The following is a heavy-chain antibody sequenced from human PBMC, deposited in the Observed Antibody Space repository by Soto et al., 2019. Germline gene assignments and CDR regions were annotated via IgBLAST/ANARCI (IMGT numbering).Heavy chain of an antibody. J-gene: IGHJ6*02. Sequence: PSETLSLTCAVYGGSFSGYYWSWIRQPPGKGLEWIGEINHSGSTNYNPSLKSRVTISVDTSKNQFSLKLSSVTAADTAVYYCARGSEMATILAKSYYYYYGMDVWGQCTTVTVSS. CDR1: GGSFSGYY. CDR3: ARGSEMATILAKSYYYYYGMDV. V-gene: IGHV4-34*01. CDR2: INHSGST. D-gene: IGHD5-12*01.